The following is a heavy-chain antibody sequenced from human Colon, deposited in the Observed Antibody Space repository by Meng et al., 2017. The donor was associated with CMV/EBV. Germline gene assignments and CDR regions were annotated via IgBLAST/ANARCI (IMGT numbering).Heavy chain of an antibody. CDR3: SRRRTSVPFDY. Sequence: QITLKESGPTLVKPTQTPTLTCTFSGFSLETYGVGVGWICQPPGKAPEWVALIYWDDDKRYNPSLENRLRIAKDTSKNQVVLTMTNMGPVDTATYYCSRRRTSVPFDYWGQGILVTVSS. J-gene: IGHJ4*02. CDR2: IYWDDDK. D-gene: IGHD2-2*01. CDR1: GFSLETYGVG. V-gene: IGHV2-5*02.